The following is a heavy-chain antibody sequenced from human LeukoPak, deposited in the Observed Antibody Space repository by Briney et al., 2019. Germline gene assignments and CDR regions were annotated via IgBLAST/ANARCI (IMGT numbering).Heavy chain of an antibody. CDR3: ARARRYEYVWGPLDY. D-gene: IGHD3-16*01. Sequence: GGSLRLSCAASGFTFSDYYMSWIRQAPGKGLEWVSYISSSGSTIYYADSVKGRFTISRDNAKNSLYLQMNSLRAEDTAVYYCARARRYEYVWGPLDYWGQGTLVTVSS. CDR1: GFTFSDYY. V-gene: IGHV3-11*04. J-gene: IGHJ4*02. CDR2: ISSSGSTI.